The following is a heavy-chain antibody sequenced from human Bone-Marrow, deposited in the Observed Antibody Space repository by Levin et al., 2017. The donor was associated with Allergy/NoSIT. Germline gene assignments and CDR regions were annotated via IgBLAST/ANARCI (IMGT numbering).Heavy chain of an antibody. J-gene: IGHJ4*02. D-gene: IGHD4-11*01. V-gene: IGHV3-23*01. CDR2: ISAAGGST. Sequence: GGSLRLSCEASGFTFSDFAMSWVRQAPGKGLEWVSAISAAGGSTYYADSVRGRFTISRDNSKNSLYLQLHSLRAEDTAIYFCAKDSTVSPIGYFDSWGEGNLVTVSS. CDR3: AKDSTVSPIGYFDS. CDR1: GFTFSDFA.